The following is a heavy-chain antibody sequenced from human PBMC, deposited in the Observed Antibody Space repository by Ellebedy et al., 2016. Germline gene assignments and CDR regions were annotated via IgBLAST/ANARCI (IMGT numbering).Heavy chain of an antibody. J-gene: IGHJ5*02. V-gene: IGHV3-23*01. CDR3: ARDPGDYCSGGSCTDWFDP. D-gene: IGHD2-15*01. Sequence: GESLKISCAASGFTFSSYAMSWVRQAPGKGLEWVSAISGSGGSTYYADSVKGRFTISRDNAKNSLYLQMNSLRAEDTAVYYCARDPGDYCSGGSCTDWFDPWGQGTLVTVSS. CDR2: ISGSGGST. CDR1: GFTFSSYA.